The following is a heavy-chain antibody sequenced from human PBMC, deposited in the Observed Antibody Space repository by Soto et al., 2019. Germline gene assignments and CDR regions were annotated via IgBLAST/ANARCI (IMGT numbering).Heavy chain of an antibody. D-gene: IGHD6-13*01. Sequence: ASLKVSCKDSGYTFTSYGIHWVRQALGQRLEWMGWIKAANGDTKYSPKFQGRVTITRDTSASTAYMELSSLRSEDTAVYYCVRRHVSATGIDWFDPWGQGTLVTVSS. CDR3: VRRHVSATGIDWFDP. J-gene: IGHJ5*02. CDR1: GYTFTSYG. V-gene: IGHV1-3*01. CDR2: IKAANGDT.